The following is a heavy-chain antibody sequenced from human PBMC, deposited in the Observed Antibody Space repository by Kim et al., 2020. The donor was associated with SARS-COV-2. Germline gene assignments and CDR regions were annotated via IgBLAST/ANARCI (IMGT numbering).Heavy chain of an antibody. D-gene: IGHD6-6*01. V-gene: IGHV1-69*04. Sequence: SVKVSCKASGGTFSSYAISWVRQAPGQGLEWMGRIIPILGIANYAQKFQGRVTITADKSTSTAYMELSSLRSEDTAVYYCASPPPANSSSYGMDVWGQGTTVTVSS. CDR3: ASPPPANSSSYGMDV. CDR1: GGTFSSYA. J-gene: IGHJ6*02. CDR2: IIPILGIA.